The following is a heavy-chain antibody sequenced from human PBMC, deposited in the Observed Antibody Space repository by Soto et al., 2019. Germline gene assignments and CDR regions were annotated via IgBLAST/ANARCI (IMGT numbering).Heavy chain of an antibody. Sequence: PGASLKISCKGSGYSFTSYWIGWVRQMPGKGLEWMGIIYPGDSDTRYSPSFQGQVTISADKSISTAYLQWSSLKASDTAMYYCASRESRGGDPYELNYGMDGCGQGTTVTV. CDR2: IYPGDSDT. D-gene: IGHD6-19*01. V-gene: IGHV5-51*01. CDR1: GYSFTSYW. CDR3: ASRESRGGDPYELNYGMDG. J-gene: IGHJ6*02.